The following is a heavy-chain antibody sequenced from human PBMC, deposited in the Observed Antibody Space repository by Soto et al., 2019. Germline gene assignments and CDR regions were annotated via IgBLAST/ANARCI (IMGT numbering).Heavy chain of an antibody. V-gene: IGHV1-69*12. CDR2: IIPIFGTA. CDR1: GGTFSSYA. Sequence: QVQQVQSGAEVKKPGSSVKVCCKASGGTFSSYAITWVRQAPGQGLEWMGGIIPIFGTANYAQRFQGRVTITADESASPAYMELSSLRSDDTPVYYCARDHSSTWSTSPKAWDYWGQGTLVTVSS. D-gene: IGHD6-13*01. CDR3: ARDHSSTWSTSPKAWDY. J-gene: IGHJ4*02.